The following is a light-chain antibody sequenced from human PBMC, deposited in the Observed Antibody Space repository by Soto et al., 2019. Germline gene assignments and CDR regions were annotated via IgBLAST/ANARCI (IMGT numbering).Light chain of an antibody. CDR3: SSYTTSSPVI. CDR2: EVS. Sequence: QAVVTQPASVSGSPGQSITISCTGTSSDVGLYNYVSWYQQHPGTVPKLMIYEVSNRPSGVSNRFSASKSGNTASLTISGLQAEDEGDYYCSSYTTSSPVIFGGGTKLTVL. V-gene: IGLV2-14*01. J-gene: IGLJ2*01. CDR1: SSDVGLYNY.